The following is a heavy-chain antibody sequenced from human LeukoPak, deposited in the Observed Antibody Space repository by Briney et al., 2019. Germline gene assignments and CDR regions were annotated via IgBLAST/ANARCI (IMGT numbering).Heavy chain of an antibody. CDR3: ARDGGYDFGYFDY. D-gene: IGHD5-12*01. Sequence: GGSLRLSCAASGFTFSSYAMHWVRQAPGKGLEWVAAISYDGSNKYYADSVKGRFTISRDNSKNTLYLQMNSLRAEDTAVYYCARDGGYDFGYFDYWGQGTLVTVSS. J-gene: IGHJ4*02. CDR1: GFTFSSYA. CDR2: ISYDGSNK. V-gene: IGHV3-30-3*01.